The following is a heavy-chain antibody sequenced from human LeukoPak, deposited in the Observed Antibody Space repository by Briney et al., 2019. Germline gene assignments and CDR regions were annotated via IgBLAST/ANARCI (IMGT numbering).Heavy chain of an antibody. J-gene: IGHJ2*01. CDR3: ATSDIDL. D-gene: IGHD2-2*01. CDR1: GFTFSSYA. Sequence: GGSLRLSCAASGFTFSSYAMHWVRQAPGKGLEWVAVISYDGSNKYYADSVKGRFTISRDNSKNTLYLQMNSLRAEDTAVYYCATSDIDLWGRGTLVTVSS. V-gene: IGHV3-30-3*01. CDR2: ISYDGSNK.